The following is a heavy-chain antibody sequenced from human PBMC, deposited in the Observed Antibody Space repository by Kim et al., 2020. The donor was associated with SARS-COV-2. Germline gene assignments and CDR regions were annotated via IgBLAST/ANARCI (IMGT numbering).Heavy chain of an antibody. CDR2: INHSGST. Sequence: SETLSLTCAVYGGSFSGYYWSWIRQPPGKGLEWIGEINHSGSTNYNPSLKSRVTISVDTSKNQFSLKLSSVTAADTAVYYCARGIGMVRGVFSAYWGQGTLVTVSS. V-gene: IGHV4-34*01. D-gene: IGHD3-10*01. J-gene: IGHJ4*02. CDR1: GGSFSGYY. CDR3: ARGIGMVRGVFSAY.